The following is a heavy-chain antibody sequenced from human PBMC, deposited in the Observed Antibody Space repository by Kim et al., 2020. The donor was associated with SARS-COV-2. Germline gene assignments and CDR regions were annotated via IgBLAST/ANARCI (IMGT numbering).Heavy chain of an antibody. D-gene: IGHD3-16*02. Sequence: GGSLRLSCTASGFTFSNYWMSWVRQAPGKGLEWVANIKEDGSDKYYLDSVKGRFTISRDNAKNSLYLQMNSLRAEDTALYYCARGVIPPSKFTFGPWGQGTLVTVSS. J-gene: IGHJ5*02. CDR1: GFTFSNYW. CDR3: ARGVIPPSKFTFGP. V-gene: IGHV3-7*03. CDR2: IKEDGSDK.